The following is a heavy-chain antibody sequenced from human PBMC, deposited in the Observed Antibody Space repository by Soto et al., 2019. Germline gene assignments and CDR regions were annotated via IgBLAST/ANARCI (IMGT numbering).Heavy chain of an antibody. Sequence: SVKVSFKASGGTFNNYVVNWLRQAPGQGLEWMGGILPIFATANYAQKFQGRVTITADKSTSTAYMELTSLRSEDTAVYYCAGRCDSTTCLGHFDYWGQGTLVTVSS. CDR1: GGTFNNYV. V-gene: IGHV1-69*06. CDR3: AGRCDSTTCLGHFDY. CDR2: ILPIFATA. J-gene: IGHJ4*02. D-gene: IGHD2-2*01.